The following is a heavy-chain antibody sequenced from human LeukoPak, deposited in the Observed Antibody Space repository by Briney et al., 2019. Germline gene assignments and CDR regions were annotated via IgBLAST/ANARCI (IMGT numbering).Heavy chain of an antibody. J-gene: IGHJ5*02. CDR1: GYTLTELS. Sequence: ASVKVSCKVSGYTLTELSMHWVRQAPGKGLEWMGGFDPKDGEAIYAQKFQGRVTMTEDTSTDTAYMELSSLRSEDTAVYYCATAPGYYDSSGYLYNWFDPWGQGTLVTVSS. D-gene: IGHD3-22*01. CDR3: ATAPGYYDSSGYLYNWFDP. CDR2: FDPKDGEA. V-gene: IGHV1-24*01.